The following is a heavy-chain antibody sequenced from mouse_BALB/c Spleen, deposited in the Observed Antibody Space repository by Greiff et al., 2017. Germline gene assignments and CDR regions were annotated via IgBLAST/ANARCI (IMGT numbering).Heavy chain of an antibody. V-gene: IGHV3-2*02. CDR3: ARGDGYYPPWFAY. CDR2: ISYSGST. D-gene: IGHD2-3*01. CDR1: GYSITSDYA. J-gene: IGHJ3*01. Sequence: VQLKQSGPGLVKPSQSLSLTCTVTGYSITSDYAWNWIRQFPGNKLEWMGYISYSGSTSYNPSLKSRISITRDTSKNQFFLQLNSVTTEDTATYYCARGDGYYPPWFAYWGQGTLVTVSA.